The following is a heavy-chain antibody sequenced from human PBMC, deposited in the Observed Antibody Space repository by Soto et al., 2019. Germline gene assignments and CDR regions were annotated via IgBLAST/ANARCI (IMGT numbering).Heavy chain of an antibody. CDR3: AGGGRGFGFYYYYGMDV. CDR1: GGTFSSQA. Sequence: QVQLVQSGAEVKKPGSSVKVSCKASGGTFSSQAISWVRQAPGQGLEWMGGIIPMFGTANYAQKFQGRVTITADKSTSTAYMELSSLISDDTAVYYCAGGGRGFGFYYYYGMDVWGQGTTVTVSS. D-gene: IGHD1-26*01. V-gene: IGHV1-69*06. CDR2: IIPMFGTA. J-gene: IGHJ6*02.